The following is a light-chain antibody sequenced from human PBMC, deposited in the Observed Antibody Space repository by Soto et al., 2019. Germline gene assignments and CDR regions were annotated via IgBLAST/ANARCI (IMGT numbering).Light chain of an antibody. CDR1: QVISSA. CDR2: DAS. Sequence: IQLTQSPSSLPVSVGDRVTITCRASQVISSALAWYQQKPGKAPKLLIYDASSLESGVPSRFSGSGSGTDFTLTISSLQPEDFATYYCQQFHNYPPITFGQGTRLEIK. V-gene: IGKV1D-13*01. CDR3: QQFHNYPPIT. J-gene: IGKJ5*01.